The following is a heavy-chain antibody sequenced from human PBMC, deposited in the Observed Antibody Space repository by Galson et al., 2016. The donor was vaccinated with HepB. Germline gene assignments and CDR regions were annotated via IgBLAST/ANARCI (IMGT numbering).Heavy chain of an antibody. Sequence: SLRPSCAASGFIFKDYAMHWVRQAPGKGLEWVSSISWNSGSIGYAGSVKVRFTISRDNAKNSLYLQMNSLRAEDTAFYYCAQDKASLSVGATNFQHWGQGTLVTVSS. D-gene: IGHD1-26*01. V-gene: IGHV3-9*01. CDR1: GFIFKDYA. J-gene: IGHJ1*01. CDR3: AQDKASLSVGATNFQH. CDR2: ISWNSGSI.